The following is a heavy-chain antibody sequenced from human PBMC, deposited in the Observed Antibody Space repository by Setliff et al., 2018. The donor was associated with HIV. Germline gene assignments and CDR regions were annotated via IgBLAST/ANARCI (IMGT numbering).Heavy chain of an antibody. CDR3: ARDLRTIVWYTSSWYEDWFDP. D-gene: IGHD6-13*01. V-gene: IGHV1-18*01. CDR2: ISAYNGNT. J-gene: IGHJ5*02. CDR1: GYTFTSYG. Sequence: ASVKVSCKASGYTFTSYGISWVRQAPGQGPEWMGWISAYNGNTNYAQKLQGRVTMTTDTSTSTAYMELRSLRSDDTAVYYCARDLRTIVWYTSSWYEDWFDPWGQGTLVTVSS.